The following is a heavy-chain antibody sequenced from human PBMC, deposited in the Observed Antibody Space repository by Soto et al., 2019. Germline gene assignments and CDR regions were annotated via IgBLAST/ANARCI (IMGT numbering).Heavy chain of an antibody. Sequence: PSETLSLTCAVYGGSFSGYYWSWIRQPPGKGLEWIGEINHSGSTNYNPSLKSRVTISVDTSKNQFSLKLSSVTAADTAVYYCARGPTRSATNSDVWGKGTTVTVSS. CDR2: INHSGST. CDR1: GGSFSGYY. D-gene: IGHD2-8*01. V-gene: IGHV4-34*01. J-gene: IGHJ6*04. CDR3: ARGPTRSATNSDV.